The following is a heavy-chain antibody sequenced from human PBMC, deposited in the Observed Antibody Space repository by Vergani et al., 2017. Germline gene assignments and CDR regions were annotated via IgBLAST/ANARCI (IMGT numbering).Heavy chain of an antibody. V-gene: IGHV3-21*01. J-gene: IGHJ4*02. CDR3: ARGASGDYVSSFDY. CDR2: ISGSSSYV. D-gene: IGHD4-17*01. CDR1: GFSFSSYS. Sequence: EVQLLESGGGLLQPGGSLRLSCAASGFSFSSYSMNWVRQAPGKGLEWVASISGSSSYVFYRDSVEGRFTITRDNAKNTLYLQMNSLRAEDTAVYYCARGASGDYVSSFDYWGQGTLVTVSS.